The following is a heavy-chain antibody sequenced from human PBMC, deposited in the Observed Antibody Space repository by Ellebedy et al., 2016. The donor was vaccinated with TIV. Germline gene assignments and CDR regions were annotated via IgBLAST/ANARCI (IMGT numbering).Heavy chain of an antibody. CDR3: ARWFGELLYVRWFDP. V-gene: IGHV4-39*01. D-gene: IGHD3-10*01. J-gene: IGHJ5*02. Sequence: SEPLSLTCTVSGGSISRSSYYWGWIRQSPQKGLEWIGSLYYTGSTFYNPSLQSRVTISVDTSKSQFPLRLTSVTAADTAVYYCARWFGELLYVRWFDPWGQGTLVTVSS. CDR1: GGSISRSSYY. CDR2: LYYTGST.